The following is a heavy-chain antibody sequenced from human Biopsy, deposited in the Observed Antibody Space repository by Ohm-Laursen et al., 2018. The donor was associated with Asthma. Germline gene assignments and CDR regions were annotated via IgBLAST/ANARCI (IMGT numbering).Heavy chain of an antibody. CDR3: ARKAGSCISRTCYSLDF. V-gene: IGHV1-69*01. CDR1: GGTFNTYV. D-gene: IGHD2-2*01. Sequence: GSSVKVSCKSLGGTFNTYVIGCARQAPGQGLEWMGGINSVFGTTTYPQKFQDRVTITADDSASTVYMELSSLRSEDTAVYYCARKAGSCISRTCYSLDFWGQGTLVTVSS. J-gene: IGHJ4*02. CDR2: INSVFGTT.